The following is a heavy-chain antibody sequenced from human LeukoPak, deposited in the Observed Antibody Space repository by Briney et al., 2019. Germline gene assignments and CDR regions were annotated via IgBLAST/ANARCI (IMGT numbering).Heavy chain of an antibody. J-gene: IGHJ4*02. CDR3: AKHFGGYGGNSLDY. CDR2: ISGIGGST. V-gene: IGHV3-23*01. CDR1: GFTFSSYG. D-gene: IGHD4-23*01. Sequence: GSLRLSCAASGFTFSSYGMSWVRQAPGKGLEWVSSISGIGGSTYYADSVKGRFTISRDNSEKTLYLQMNSLSAEDTAVYYCAKHFGGYGGNSLDYWGQGTLVTVSS.